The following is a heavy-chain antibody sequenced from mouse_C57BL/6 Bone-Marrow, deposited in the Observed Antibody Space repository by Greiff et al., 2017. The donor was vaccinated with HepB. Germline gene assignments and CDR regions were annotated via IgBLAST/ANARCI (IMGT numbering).Heavy chain of an antibody. Sequence: EVQLVESEGGLVQPGSSMKLSCTASGFTFSDYYMAWVRQVPEKGLEWVANINYDGSSTYYLDSLKSRFIISRDNAKNILYLQMSSLKSEDTATYYCARGDGYYVDYWGQGTTLTVSS. CDR2: INYDGSST. D-gene: IGHD2-3*01. CDR3: ARGDGYYVDY. CDR1: GFTFSDYY. J-gene: IGHJ2*01. V-gene: IGHV5-16*01.